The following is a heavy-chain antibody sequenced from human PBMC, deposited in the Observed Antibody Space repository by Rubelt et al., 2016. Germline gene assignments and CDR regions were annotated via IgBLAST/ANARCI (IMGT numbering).Heavy chain of an antibody. CDR1: GGSFSDYF. V-gene: IGHV4-34*01. D-gene: IGHD4-17*01. CDR2: INHSGST. CDR3: ARRAVTTGLSF. J-gene: IGHJ4*02. Sequence: QVQLQQWGGGLLKPSETLSLTCAVYGGSFSDYFWTWIRQPPGKGLEWIGEINHSGSTNYNPSLKCRVTISVGTSKNQFSLKLSSVTAADTAVYYCARRAVTTGLSFWSQGSLVTVSS.